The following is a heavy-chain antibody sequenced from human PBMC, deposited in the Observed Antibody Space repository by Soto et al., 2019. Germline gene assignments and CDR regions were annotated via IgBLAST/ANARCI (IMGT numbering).Heavy chain of an antibody. CDR1: GGSISSYY. CDR2: IYTSGST. CDR3: ARGGAYYYDSSGYYRDAFDI. J-gene: IGHJ3*02. D-gene: IGHD3-22*01. Sequence: QVQLQESGPGLVKPSETLSLTCTVSGGSISSYYWSWIRQPAGKGLEWIGRIYTSGSTNYNPSLKSRVTMSVDTSKNQFSLKLSSVTAADTAVYYCARGGAYYYDSSGYYRDAFDIWGQGTMVTVSS. V-gene: IGHV4-4*07.